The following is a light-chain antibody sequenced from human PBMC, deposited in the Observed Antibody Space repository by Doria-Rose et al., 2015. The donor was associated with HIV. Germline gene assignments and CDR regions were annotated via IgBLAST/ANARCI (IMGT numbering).Light chain of an antibody. CDR3: QHYNDYPPYT. CDR2: GAS. CDR1: QGVSNF. V-gene: IGKV1-16*02. Sequence: DIQVTQSPSSLSASVGDRVTITCRASQGVSNFLAWFQQKPGKAPNSLIYGASSLQCGVPSKFSGSGSATDLTLTISSLQPEYFAAYYCQHYNDYPPYTFGQGTKLEIK. J-gene: IGKJ2*01.